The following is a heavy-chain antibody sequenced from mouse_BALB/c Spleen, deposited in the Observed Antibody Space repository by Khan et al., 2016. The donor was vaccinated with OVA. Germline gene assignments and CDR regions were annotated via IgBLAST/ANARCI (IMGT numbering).Heavy chain of an antibody. Sequence: VRLQQSGAELVKPGASVKLSCTASGFNIKDTYMHWVKQRPEQGLEWIGRIDPANGNTKYDPKFQGKATITADTSSNTAYLQLSSLTSEDTADYCCARRRNYYGSLDYWGQGTTLTVSS. J-gene: IGHJ2*01. CDR3: ARRRNYYGSLDY. CDR2: IDPANGNT. D-gene: IGHD1-1*01. CDR1: GFNIKDTY. V-gene: IGHV14-3*02.